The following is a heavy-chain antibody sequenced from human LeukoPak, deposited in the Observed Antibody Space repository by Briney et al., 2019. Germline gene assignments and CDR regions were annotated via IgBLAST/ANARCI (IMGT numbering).Heavy chain of an antibody. V-gene: IGHV3-7*01. CDR2: MKPDGSQT. CDR1: GFPFSSSW. D-gene: IGHD6-13*01. Sequence: GSLRLSCAASGFPFSSSWMNWVRQAPGKGLEWVASMKPDGSQTYYLDSVEGRFTISRDNSKNTLYLQMNSLRAEDTAVYYCAKDGLRGSSWYPGGFDPWGQGTLVTVSS. J-gene: IGHJ5*02. CDR3: AKDGLRGSSWYPGGFDP.